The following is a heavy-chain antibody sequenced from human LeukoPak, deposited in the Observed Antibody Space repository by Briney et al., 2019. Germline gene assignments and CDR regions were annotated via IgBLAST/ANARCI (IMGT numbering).Heavy chain of an antibody. Sequence: PSETLSLTCTVSGGSISSYYWSWIRQPPGKGLEWIGEINHSGSTNYNPSLKSRVTISVDTSKNQFSLKLSSVTAADTAVYYCARGGRIAVAGTTLGYFQHWGQGTLVTVSS. D-gene: IGHD6-19*01. CDR3: ARGGRIAVAGTTLGYFQH. V-gene: IGHV4-34*01. CDR2: INHSGST. CDR1: GGSISSYY. J-gene: IGHJ1*01.